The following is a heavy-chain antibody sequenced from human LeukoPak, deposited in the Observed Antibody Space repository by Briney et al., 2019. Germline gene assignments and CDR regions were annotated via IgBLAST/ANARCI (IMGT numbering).Heavy chain of an antibody. CDR3: ARVGTGTTYAFDI. Sequence: SETLSLTCTVSGGSISSYYWSWIRQPPGKGLEWIGYIYYSGSTNYNPSLKSRVTISVDTSKNQFSLKLSSVTAADTAVYYCARVGTGTTYAFDIGGQGTRVTVSS. CDR2: IYYSGST. V-gene: IGHV4-59*01. CDR1: GGSISSYY. D-gene: IGHD1-1*01. J-gene: IGHJ3*02.